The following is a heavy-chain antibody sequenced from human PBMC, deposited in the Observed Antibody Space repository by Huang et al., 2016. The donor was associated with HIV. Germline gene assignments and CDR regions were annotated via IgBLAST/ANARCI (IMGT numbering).Heavy chain of an antibody. CDR3: ARNEMDGYYPFDY. J-gene: IGHJ4*02. Sequence: VQLQESGPGLVKPSETLSLTCTVSGGSISTHYWSWIRQPPGKGLECIGRIYVSGRMNYNPSLNSRVSTSLDTSKNQLALKLTSVTAADTAVYYCARNEMDGYYPFDYWGQGTLVAVSS. V-gene: IGHV4-59*11. D-gene: IGHD2-15*01. CDR1: GGSISTHY. CDR2: IYVSGRM.